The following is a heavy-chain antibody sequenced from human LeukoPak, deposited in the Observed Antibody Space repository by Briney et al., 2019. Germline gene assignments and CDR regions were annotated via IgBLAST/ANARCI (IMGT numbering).Heavy chain of an antibody. CDR3: AKERRPVKYYYYGMDV. V-gene: IGHV3-11*04. CDR1: RFTFSDYY. CDR2: ISNSGNTI. J-gene: IGHJ6*02. Sequence: GGSLRLSCAGSRFTFSDYYMSWIRHAPGKGLAWISDISNSGNTIYHADSVKGRFTISRDNSKNTLYLQMNSLRAEDTAVYYCAKERRPVKYYYYGMDVWGQGTTVTVSS.